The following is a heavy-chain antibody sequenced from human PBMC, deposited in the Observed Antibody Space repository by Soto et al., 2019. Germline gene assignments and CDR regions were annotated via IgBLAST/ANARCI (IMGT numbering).Heavy chain of an antibody. J-gene: IGHJ2*01. Sequence: ASVKVSCKASGYTFTSYDINWVRQATGQGLEWMGWMNPNSGNTGYAQKFQGRVTMTRNTSISTAYMELSSLRSEDTAVYYCARGYYDILTGYYHWYLALRGRRTPVPVSS. V-gene: IGHV1-8*01. CDR2: MNPNSGNT. CDR1: GYTFTSYD. CDR3: ARGYYDILTGYYHWYLAL. D-gene: IGHD3-9*01.